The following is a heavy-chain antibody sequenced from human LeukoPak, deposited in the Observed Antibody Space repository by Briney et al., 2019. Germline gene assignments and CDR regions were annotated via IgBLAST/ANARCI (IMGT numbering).Heavy chain of an antibody. D-gene: IGHD1-1*01. CDR2: SYHRGST. J-gene: IGHJ4*02. Sequence: SETLSLTCTVSGGSISSYYWSWIRQPPGKGLEWIGWSYHRGSTSYNPSLKSRVAISVDTSKNQFSLKLSPVTAADTAVYYCARDRELGYWGQGTLVTVSS. V-gene: IGHV4-59*01. CDR1: GGSISSYY. CDR3: ARDRELGY.